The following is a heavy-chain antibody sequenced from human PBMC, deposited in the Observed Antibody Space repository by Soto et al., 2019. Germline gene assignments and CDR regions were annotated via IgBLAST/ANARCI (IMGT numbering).Heavy chain of an antibody. CDR2: IWYDGSNK. CDR3: ARDNWNDPGVGYYYYGMDV. Sequence: GGSLRLSCAASGFTFSSYAMSWVRQAPGKGLEWVAVIWYDGSNKYYADSVKGRFTISRDNSKNTLYLQMNSLRAEDTAVYYCARDNWNDPGVGYYYYGMDVWGQGTTVTVSS. CDR1: GFTFSSYA. D-gene: IGHD1-20*01. J-gene: IGHJ6*02. V-gene: IGHV3-33*08.